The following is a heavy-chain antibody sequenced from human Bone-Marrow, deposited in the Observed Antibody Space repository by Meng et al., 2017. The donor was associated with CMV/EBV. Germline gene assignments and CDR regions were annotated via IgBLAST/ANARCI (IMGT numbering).Heavy chain of an antibody. D-gene: IGHD1-26*01. CDR3: AKVRQVQWDRMSDAFDI. J-gene: IGHJ3*02. Sequence: GESLKISCAASGFTFSSYAMSWVRQAPGKGLEWVSIIYSGGSSTYYADSVKGRFTISRDYSKNTLYLQMNSLRAEDTAVYYCAKVRQVQWDRMSDAFDIWGQGTMVTVSS. V-gene: IGHV3-23*03. CDR2: IYSGGSST. CDR1: GFTFSSYA.